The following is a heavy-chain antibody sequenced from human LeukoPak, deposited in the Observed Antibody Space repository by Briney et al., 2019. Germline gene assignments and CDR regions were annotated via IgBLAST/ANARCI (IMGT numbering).Heavy chain of an antibody. CDR1: GFTFSDYY. V-gene: IGHV3-11*06. J-gene: IGHJ4*02. CDR3: ARVGLIGDYVDY. Sequence: GGSLRLSCTASGFTFSDYYMSWIRQAPGKGLEWVSYISSSSSYTNYADSVKGRFTISRDNAKNSLYLQMNSLRAEDTAVYYCARVGLIGDYVDYWGQGTLVTVSS. CDR2: ISSSSSYT. D-gene: IGHD4-17*01.